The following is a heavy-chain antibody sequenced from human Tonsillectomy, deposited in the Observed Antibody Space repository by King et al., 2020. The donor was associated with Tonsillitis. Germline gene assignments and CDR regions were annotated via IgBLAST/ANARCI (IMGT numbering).Heavy chain of an antibody. CDR1: GFTFGDYA. J-gene: IGHJ4*02. CDR2: IRIKPYGGRT. V-gene: IGHV3-49*03. D-gene: IGHD1-26*01. CDR3: TREKEGIVEGFHFDS. Sequence: VQLVESGGGLVQPGRSLRLSCTGSGFTFGDYAMSWFRQAPGKGLEWVGFIRIKPYGGRTEYAASVEGRFSISRDDSKSIAYLQMNSLRSEDTAVYYCTREKEGIVEGFHFDSWGQGTLVTVSS.